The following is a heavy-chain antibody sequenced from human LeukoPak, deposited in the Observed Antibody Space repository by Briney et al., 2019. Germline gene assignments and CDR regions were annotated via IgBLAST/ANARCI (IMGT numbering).Heavy chain of an antibody. D-gene: IGHD6-19*01. Sequence: GGSLRLSCAASGFTFDDYAMHWVLQAPGKGLEWVSGISWNSGSIGYADSVKGRFTISRDNAKNSLYLQMNSLRAEDMALYYCAKGSSGWYKVPFDYWGQGTLVTVSS. V-gene: IGHV3-9*03. CDR1: GFTFDDYA. J-gene: IGHJ4*02. CDR2: ISWNSGSI. CDR3: AKGSSGWYKVPFDY.